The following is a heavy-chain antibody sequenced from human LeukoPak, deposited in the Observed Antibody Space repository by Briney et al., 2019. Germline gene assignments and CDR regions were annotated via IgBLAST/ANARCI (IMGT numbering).Heavy chain of an antibody. CDR3: ARGGLTDYYYYGMDV. CDR1: GFTFSNYN. CDR2: ISSRSSTI. V-gene: IGHV3-48*04. J-gene: IGHJ6*02. Sequence: GGSLRLSCAASGFTFSNYNMNWVRQAPGKGLEWVSYISSRSSTIFYADSVKGRFTISRDNAKNSLYQQMNSLRAEDTAVYYCARGGLTDYYYYGMDVWGRGTTVTVSS. D-gene: IGHD3-9*01.